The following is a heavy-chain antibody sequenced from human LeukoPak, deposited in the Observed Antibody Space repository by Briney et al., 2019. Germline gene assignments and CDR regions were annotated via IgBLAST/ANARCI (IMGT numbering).Heavy chain of an antibody. Sequence: PGGSPRLSCAASGFTFSSYAMSWVRQAPGKGLEWVSAISGSGGSTYYADSVKGRFTISRDNSKNTLYLQMNSLRAEDTAVYYCAKPDDYSNYFDYWGQETLVTVSS. D-gene: IGHD4-11*01. CDR2: ISGSGGST. J-gene: IGHJ4*02. V-gene: IGHV3-23*01. CDR1: GFTFSSYA. CDR3: AKPDDYSNYFDY.